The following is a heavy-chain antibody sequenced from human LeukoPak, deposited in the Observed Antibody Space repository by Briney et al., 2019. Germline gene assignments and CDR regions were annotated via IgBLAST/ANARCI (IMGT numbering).Heavy chain of an antibody. CDR3: ARDYGDYDFAY. CDR2: IYYSGST. D-gene: IGHD4-17*01. CDR1: GGSISSYY. J-gene: IGHJ4*02. V-gene: IGHV4-59*01. Sequence: SETLSLTCTVSGGSISSYYWSCIRQPPGKGLEWIGYIYYSGSTNYNPSLKSRVAISVDTSKNQFSLKLSSVTAADTAVYYCARDYGDYDFAYWGQGTLLTVSS.